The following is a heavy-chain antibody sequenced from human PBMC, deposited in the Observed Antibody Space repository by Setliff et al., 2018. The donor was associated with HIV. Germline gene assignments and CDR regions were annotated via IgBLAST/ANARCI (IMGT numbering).Heavy chain of an antibody. CDR1: NYTLINYG. CDR2: IGSYSGYT. CDR3: VRGHCNSDKCWYTWFDP. D-gene: IGHD2-2*01. Sequence: GASVKVSCKASNYTLINYGVSWVRQAPGQGLEWMGWIGSYSGYTIYAQKFQDRLTMTTDTSTTTASMELRSLRSDDTAVYYCVRGHCNSDKCWYTWFDPWGQGTLVT. V-gene: IGHV1-18*01. J-gene: IGHJ5*02.